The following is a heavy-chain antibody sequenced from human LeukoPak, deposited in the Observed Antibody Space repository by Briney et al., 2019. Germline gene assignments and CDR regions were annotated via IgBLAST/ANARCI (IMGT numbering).Heavy chain of an antibody. J-gene: IGHJ4*02. CDR2: ITGSGDYT. CDR3: AKDGLYYDGSAHVDYFDY. D-gene: IGHD3-22*01. CDR1: GFTFSGYA. V-gene: IGHV3-23*01. Sequence: PGGSLRLSCAASGFTFSGYAMTWVRQAPGKGLEWGSSITGSGDYTYYIDSVKGRFTISRDNSKNILYLQMNSLRGEDTALYYCAKDGLYYDGSAHVDYFDYWGQGTLVAVSS.